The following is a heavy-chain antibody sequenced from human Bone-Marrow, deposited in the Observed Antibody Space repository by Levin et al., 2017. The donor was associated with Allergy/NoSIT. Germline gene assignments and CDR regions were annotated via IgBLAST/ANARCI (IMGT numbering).Heavy chain of an antibody. J-gene: IGHJ4*02. CDR3: ARENDFWSGLVDD. CDR1: GGSFNSYP. V-gene: IGHV1-69*06. Sequence: AASVKVSCTASGGSFNSYPISWVRQAPGQGLEWMGGIIPIFGKADYAQKFQGRVTITADKSTSTVYMELNSLRSDDTAIYYCARENDFWSGLVDDWGQGTLVTVS. D-gene: IGHD3-3*01. CDR2: IIPIFGKA.